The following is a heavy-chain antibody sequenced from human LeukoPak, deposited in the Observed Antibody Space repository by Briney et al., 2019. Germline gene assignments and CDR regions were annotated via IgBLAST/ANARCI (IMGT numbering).Heavy chain of an antibody. D-gene: IGHD1-26*01. V-gene: IGHV4-4*02. J-gene: IGHJ6*02. CDR1: GGSMSNNNW. Sequence: SETLSLTCAVSGGSMSNNNWWTWVRQPPGKGQEWIGGIYHSGITNYNPSLKSRVAISVDRSKSQFSLKLISVTAADTAVYYCAREISGSYPGVYYYGLDVWGQGTTVTVSS. CDR2: IYHSGIT. CDR3: AREISGSYPGVYYYGLDV.